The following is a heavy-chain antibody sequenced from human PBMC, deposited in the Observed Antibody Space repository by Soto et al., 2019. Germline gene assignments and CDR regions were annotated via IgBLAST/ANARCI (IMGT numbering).Heavy chain of an antibody. Sequence: QVQLVQSGAEVKKPGASVKVSCKASGYTFTMYGFSWVRQAPGQGLEWMGWINPDNGDTNYAQKFQGRVAMITDTSTSTAYMELRSLRSDDTAVYYCARDEYGGVSGYAMDVWGQGTTVTVSS. D-gene: IGHD2-8*02. CDR2: INPDNGDT. V-gene: IGHV1-18*01. J-gene: IGHJ6*02. CDR3: ARDEYGGVSGYAMDV. CDR1: GYTFTMYG.